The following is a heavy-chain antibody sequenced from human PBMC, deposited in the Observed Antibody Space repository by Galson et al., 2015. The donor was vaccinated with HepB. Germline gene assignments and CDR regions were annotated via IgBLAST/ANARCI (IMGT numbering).Heavy chain of an antibody. CDR2: ISSSSSYI. CDR1: GFTFSSYS. CDR3: ARVLVLLWFGELLGMDV. Sequence: SLRLSCAASGFTFSSYSMNWVRQAPGKGLEWVSSISSSSSYIYYADSVKGRFTISRDNAKNSLYLQMNSLRAEDTAVYYCARVLVLLWFGELLGMDVWGQGTTVTVSS. J-gene: IGHJ6*02. D-gene: IGHD3-10*01. V-gene: IGHV3-21*01.